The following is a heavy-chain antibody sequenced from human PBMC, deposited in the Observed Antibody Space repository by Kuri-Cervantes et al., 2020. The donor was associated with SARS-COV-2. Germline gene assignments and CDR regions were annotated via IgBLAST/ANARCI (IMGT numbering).Heavy chain of an antibody. CDR3: ARVRGDYAPDYYYYYGMDV. CDR1: GFTFRDYY. J-gene: IGHJ6*02. CDR2: INPDGSYT. D-gene: IGHD4-17*01. V-gene: IGHV3-11*06. Sequence: GGSLRLSCAASGFTFRDYYMTWIRQAPGKGLVWVSRINPDGSYTNNADSVKGRFTLSRDNAKNSLYLQMNSLRAEDTAVYYCARVRGDYAPDYYYYYGMDVWGQGTTVTVSS.